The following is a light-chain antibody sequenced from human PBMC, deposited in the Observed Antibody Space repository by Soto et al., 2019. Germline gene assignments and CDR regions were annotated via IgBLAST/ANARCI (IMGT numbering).Light chain of an antibody. J-gene: IGKJ1*01. V-gene: IGKV4-1*01. CDR1: QSVLYSSSNKNY. CDR3: QQYYGTLWT. Sequence: DIEMTQSPDSLAVSLGERATINCKSSQSVLYSSSNKNYLAWYQQRPGQSPKLLIYWASTRESGVPDRFSGSGSGTDFTLTISSLQAEDVAVYYCQQYYGTLWTFGQGTKVEIK. CDR2: WAS.